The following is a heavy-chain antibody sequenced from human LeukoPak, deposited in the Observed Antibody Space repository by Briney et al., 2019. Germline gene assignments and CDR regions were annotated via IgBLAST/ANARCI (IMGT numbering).Heavy chain of an antibody. CDR3: ARVSTIFGVVTP. CDR2: IYTSGST. Sequence: PSETLSLTCTVSGGSISSGSYYWSWIRQPAGKGLEWIGRIYTSGSTNYNPSLKSRVTISVDTSKNQFSLKLSSVTAADTAEYYCARVSTIFGVVTPWGQGTLVTVSS. CDR1: GGSISSGSYY. J-gene: IGHJ5*02. D-gene: IGHD3-3*01. V-gene: IGHV4-61*02.